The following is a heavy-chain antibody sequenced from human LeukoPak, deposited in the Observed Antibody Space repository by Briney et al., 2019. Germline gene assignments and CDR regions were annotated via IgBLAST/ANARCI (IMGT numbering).Heavy chain of an antibody. V-gene: IGHV3-30*04. J-gene: IGHJ4*02. CDR1: GFTFSSYA. Sequence: GGSLRLSCAASGFTFSSYAMHWVRQAPGKGLEWVAVISYEGSNKYYADSVKGRFTISRDNSKNTLYLQMNSLRAEDTAVYYCARVYKVRSSSPVNRGPVDYWGQGTLVTVSS. D-gene: IGHD6-6*01. CDR3: ARVYKVRSSSPVNRGPVDY. CDR2: ISYEGSNK.